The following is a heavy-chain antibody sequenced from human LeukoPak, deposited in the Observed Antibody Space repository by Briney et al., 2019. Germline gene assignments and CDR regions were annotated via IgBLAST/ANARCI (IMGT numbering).Heavy chain of an antibody. CDR1: GGSISSGGYY. J-gene: IGHJ3*02. V-gene: IGHV4-31*03. CDR2: IYYSGST. CDR3: ARGLENIVGATSGAFDI. Sequence: PSETLSLTCTVSGGSISSGGYYWSWIRQHPGKGLEWIGYIYYSGSTYYNPSLKSRVTISVDTSKNQFSLKLSSVTAADTAVYYCARGLENIVGATSGAFDIWGQGTMVTVSS. D-gene: IGHD1-26*01.